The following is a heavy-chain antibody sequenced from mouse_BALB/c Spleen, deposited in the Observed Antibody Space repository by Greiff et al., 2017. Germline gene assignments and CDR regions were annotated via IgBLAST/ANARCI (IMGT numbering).Heavy chain of an antibody. J-gene: IGHJ3*01. V-gene: IGHV5-6*01. CDR2: ISSGGSYT. D-gene: IGHD2-1*01. CDR1: GFPFSSYG. CDR3: PYGNSFAY. Sequence: EVKLVESGGDLVKPGGSLKLSCAASGFPFSSYGMSWVRQTPDKRLEWVATISSGGSYTYYPDSVKGRFTISRDNAKNTLYLQMSSLKSEDTAMYYCPYGNSFAYWGQGTLVTVSA.